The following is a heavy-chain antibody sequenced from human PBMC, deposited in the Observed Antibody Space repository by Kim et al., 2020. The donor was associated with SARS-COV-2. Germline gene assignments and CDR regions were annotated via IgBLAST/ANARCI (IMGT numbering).Heavy chain of an antibody. CDR3: TTGAAAGFYYYYGMDV. CDR2: IKSKTDGGTT. D-gene: IGHD6-13*01. CDR1: GFTFSNAW. J-gene: IGHJ6*02. Sequence: GGSLRLSCAASGFTFSNAWMSWVRQAPGKGLEWVGRIKSKTDGGTTDYAAPVKGRFTISRDDSKNTLYLQMNSLKTEDTAVYYCTTGAAAGFYYYYGMDVWGQGTTVTVSS. V-gene: IGHV3-15*01.